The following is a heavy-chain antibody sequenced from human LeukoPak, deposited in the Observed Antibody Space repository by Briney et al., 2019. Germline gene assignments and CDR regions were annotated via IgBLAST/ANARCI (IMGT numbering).Heavy chain of an antibody. CDR3: ARHFSSSWFPYYLDY. J-gene: IGHJ4*02. V-gene: IGHV4-4*07. CDR1: GGSIHSY. Sequence: SETLSLTCTVSGGSIHSYWSWIRQPAGKGLEWIGRISGSGTITYNPALQSRLTISIDTSKNQFSLKLSSVTAADTAVYYCARHFSSSWFPYYLDYWGQGTLVTVSS. CDR2: ISGSGTI. D-gene: IGHD6-13*01.